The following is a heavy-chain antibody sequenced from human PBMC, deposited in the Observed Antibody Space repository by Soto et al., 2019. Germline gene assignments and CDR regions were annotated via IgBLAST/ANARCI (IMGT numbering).Heavy chain of an antibody. CDR1: GFSLSTSGVG. J-gene: IGHJ6*02. Sequence: QITLKESGPTLVKPTQTLTLTCTFSGFSLSTSGVGVGWIRQPPGKTLDWLALMYWNHDKRYSPPLQSRLPTTKGPSRNQMVLTLTNMDPVDTATYYCAHSRRLSGYEYYYNYYAMDVWGQGTTFTVSS. D-gene: IGHD5-12*01. CDR3: AHSRRLSGYEYYYNYYAMDV. CDR2: MYWNHDK. V-gene: IGHV2-5*01.